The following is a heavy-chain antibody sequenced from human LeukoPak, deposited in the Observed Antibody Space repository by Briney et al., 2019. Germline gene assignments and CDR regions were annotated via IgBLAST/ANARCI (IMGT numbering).Heavy chain of an antibody. Sequence: SGTLSLTCAVSGGSISSSNWWSWVRQPPGKGLEWIGEIYHSGSTNYNPSLKSRVTISVDTSKNQFSLKLSSVTAADTAVYYCARRGYGDYFDYWGQGTLVTVSS. CDR1: GGSISSSNW. J-gene: IGHJ4*02. V-gene: IGHV4-4*02. CDR2: IYHSGST. CDR3: ARRGYGDYFDY. D-gene: IGHD4-17*01.